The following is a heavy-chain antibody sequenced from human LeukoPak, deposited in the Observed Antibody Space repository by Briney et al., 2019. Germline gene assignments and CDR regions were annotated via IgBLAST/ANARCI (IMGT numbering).Heavy chain of an antibody. CDR1: GFTFRNFA. D-gene: IGHD5-12*01. CDR3: AKSGYDAARVYFDS. V-gene: IGHV3-23*01. Sequence: GGSLRLSCAASGFTFRNFALSWVRQAPGRGLEWVSTISGGGGSTYYAESVKGRFTISRDNSKNTLDLQMNSLRAEDTAIYYCAKSGYDAARVYFDSWAREPWSPSPQ. CDR2: ISGGGGST. J-gene: IGHJ4*02.